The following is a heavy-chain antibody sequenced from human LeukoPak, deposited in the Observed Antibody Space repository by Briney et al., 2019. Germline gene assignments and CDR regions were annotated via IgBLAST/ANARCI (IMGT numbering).Heavy chain of an antibody. V-gene: IGHV4-38-2*02. CDR2: IYHSGRT. CDR3: ARRAPGAFDI. Sequence: SETLSLTCTVSGYSLSSGYYWGWIRQPPGKGLEWIGSIYHSGRTFYNPSLKSRVTISVDTSKNQFSLKLSSVTAADTAVYYCARRAPGAFDIWGQGTMVSVSS. CDR1: GYSLSSGYY. J-gene: IGHJ3*02.